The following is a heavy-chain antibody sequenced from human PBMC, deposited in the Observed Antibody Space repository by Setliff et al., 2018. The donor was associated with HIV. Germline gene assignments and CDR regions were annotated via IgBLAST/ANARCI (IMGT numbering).Heavy chain of an antibody. J-gene: IGHJ4*02. CDR2: INHSGST. CDR1: GGSFSDYY. D-gene: IGHD6-25*01. Sequence: PSETLSLTCAVYGGSFSDYYWNWIRQPPGKGLEWIGEINHSGSTNYNPSLKSRVTISVDTSRNECSLKLTSVTAADTAVYYCARYSPRGYTLTGPYWGQGTLVTVSS. V-gene: IGHV4-34*10. CDR3: ARYSPRGYTLTGPY.